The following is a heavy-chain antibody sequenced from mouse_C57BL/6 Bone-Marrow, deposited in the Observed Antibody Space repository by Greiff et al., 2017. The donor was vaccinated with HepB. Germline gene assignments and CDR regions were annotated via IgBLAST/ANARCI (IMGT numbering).Heavy chain of an antibody. CDR2: IDPSDSYT. CDR3: ARSSGGYDEDYYAMDY. CDR1: GYTFTSYW. J-gene: IGHJ4*01. D-gene: IGHD2-2*01. V-gene: IGHV1-69*01. Sequence: VQLQQPGAELVMPGASVKLSCKASGYTFTSYWMHWVKQRPGQGLEWIGEIDPSDSYTNYNQKFKGKSTLTVDKSSSTAYMQLSSLTSEDSAVYYCARSSGGYDEDYYAMDYWGQGTSVTVSS.